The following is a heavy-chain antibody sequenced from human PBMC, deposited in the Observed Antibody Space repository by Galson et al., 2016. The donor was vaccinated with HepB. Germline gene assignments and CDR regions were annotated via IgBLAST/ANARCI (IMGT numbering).Heavy chain of an antibody. Sequence: SLRLSCAASGFTFSSYSMHWVRQAPGKGLEWVSSISSSSSYIYYADSVKGRFTTSRDNAKNSLYLQMNSLRAEDTAVYYCASGYSYGYFYYWGQGTLVTVSS. CDR3: ASGYSYGYFYY. V-gene: IGHV3-21*01. CDR2: ISSSSSYI. CDR1: GFTFSSYS. D-gene: IGHD5-18*01. J-gene: IGHJ4*02.